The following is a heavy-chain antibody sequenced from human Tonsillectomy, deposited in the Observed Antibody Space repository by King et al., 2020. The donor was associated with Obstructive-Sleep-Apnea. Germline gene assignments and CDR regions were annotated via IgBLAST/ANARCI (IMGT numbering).Heavy chain of an antibody. J-gene: IGHJ6*02. CDR3: ASQAGV. Sequence: EVQLVESGGVVVQPGGSLRLSCAASGFTFDNYIMHWVRQAPGKGLEWVSLISWDGDSTYYADSVKGRFTISRDNSKNFLYLQMDSLRTDDSALYYCASQAGVWGQGTTVTVSS. CDR1: GFTFDNYI. V-gene: IGHV3-43*01. CDR2: ISWDGDST.